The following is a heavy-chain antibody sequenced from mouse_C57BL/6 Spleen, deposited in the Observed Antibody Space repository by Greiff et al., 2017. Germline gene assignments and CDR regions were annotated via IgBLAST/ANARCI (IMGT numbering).Heavy chain of an antibody. CDR2: IYPGSGNT. CDR3: ARCAYGSSYWFAY. Sequence: LVESGAELVRPGASVKLSCKASGYTFTDYYINWVKQRPGQGLEWIARIYPGSGNTYYNEKFKGKATLTAEKSSSTAYMQLSSLTSEDSAVYCCARCAYGSSYWFAYWGQGTLVTVSA. V-gene: IGHV1-76*01. D-gene: IGHD1-1*01. CDR1: GYTFTDYY. J-gene: IGHJ3*01.